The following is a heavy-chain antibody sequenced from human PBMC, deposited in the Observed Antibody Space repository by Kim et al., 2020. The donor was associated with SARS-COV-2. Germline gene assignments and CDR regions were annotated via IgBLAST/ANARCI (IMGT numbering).Heavy chain of an antibody. CDR2: IGGGGVST. V-gene: IGHV3-23*01. CDR3: AQRWSLY. J-gene: IGHJ4*02. Sequence: GGSLRLSCVVSGFTFSSSAMSWVRQAPGKGLEWVSTIGGGGVSTYYADSVKGRFTISRDNSKNTLYLQMSSLRVEDTAVYYCAQRWSLYWGQGTLVTVSS. D-gene: IGHD3-3*01. CDR1: GFTFSSSA.